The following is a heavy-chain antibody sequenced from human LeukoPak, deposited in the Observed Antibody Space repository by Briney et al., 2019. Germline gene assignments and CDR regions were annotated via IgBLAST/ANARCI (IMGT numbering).Heavy chain of an antibody. CDR1: GGSISSYY. CDR3: ARLSINYYDSSGYSDY. V-gene: IGHV4-59*01. J-gene: IGHJ4*02. D-gene: IGHD3-22*01. Sequence: SETLSLTCTVSGGSISSYYWSWIRQPPGKGLEWIGYIYYSGSTNYNPSLKSRVTISVDTSKNQFSLKLSSVTAADTAVYYCARLSINYYDSSGYSDYWGQGTLVTVSS. CDR2: IYYSGST.